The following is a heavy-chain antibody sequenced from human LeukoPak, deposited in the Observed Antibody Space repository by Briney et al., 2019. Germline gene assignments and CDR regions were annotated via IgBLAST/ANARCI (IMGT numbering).Heavy chain of an antibody. J-gene: IGHJ4*02. CDR3: AKSGGQRLVHVDY. Sequence: GGSLRLSCAASGFTVSSYGMNWVRQAPGKGLEWVAFIRYDGNNKYYADSVKGRFTISRDTSKNTLYLQMNSLRAEDTAVYYCAKSGGQRLVHVDYWGQGTLVTVSS. D-gene: IGHD6-19*01. V-gene: IGHV3-30*02. CDR2: IRYDGNNK. CDR1: GFTVSSYG.